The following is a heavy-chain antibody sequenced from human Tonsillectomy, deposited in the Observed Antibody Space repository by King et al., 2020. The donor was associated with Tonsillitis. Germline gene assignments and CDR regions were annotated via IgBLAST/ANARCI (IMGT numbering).Heavy chain of an antibody. CDR2: IFPGDSDT. J-gene: IGHJ4*02. V-gene: IGHV5-51*01. CDR3: ARQSIAVAGDVSGFDS. D-gene: IGHD6-19*01. CDR1: GYSFTSYW. Sequence: QLVQSGAEVKKPGESLKISCKGSGYSFTSYWIGWVRQMPGKGLEWMGIIFPGDSDTRYSPSFQGQVTISADKSISTAYLQWSSLKASDTAMYYCARQSIAVAGDVSGFDSWGQGTLVTVSS.